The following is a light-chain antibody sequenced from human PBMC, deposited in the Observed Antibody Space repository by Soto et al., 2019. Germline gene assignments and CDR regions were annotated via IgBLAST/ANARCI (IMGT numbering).Light chain of an antibody. V-gene: IGLV1-44*01. CDR2: SSN. CDR1: SSNIGTNT. Sequence: QSVLTQPHSASGTPGQRVTIFCSGTSSNIGTNTVNWYRQLPGTAPKLLIYSSNQRPSGVPDRFSGSKSGTSASLAISGLQSEDEADYYCAVWDDSLRVVVFGGGTKVTVL. J-gene: IGLJ2*01. CDR3: AVWDDSLRVVV.